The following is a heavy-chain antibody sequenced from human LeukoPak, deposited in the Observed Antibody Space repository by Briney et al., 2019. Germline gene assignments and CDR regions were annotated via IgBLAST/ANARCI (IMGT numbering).Heavy chain of an antibody. CDR1: GFTFSNYG. CDR3: ARKRPNYFDY. V-gene: IGHV3-30*03. J-gene: IGHJ4*02. Sequence: GGSLRLSCAASGFTFSNYGMHWVRQAPGKGLEWVAIVSSVGSDKYYADSVKGRFTISRDNAENSLYLQMNSLRAEDTALYYCARKRPNYFDYWGQGTLVTVSS. CDR2: VSSVGSDK.